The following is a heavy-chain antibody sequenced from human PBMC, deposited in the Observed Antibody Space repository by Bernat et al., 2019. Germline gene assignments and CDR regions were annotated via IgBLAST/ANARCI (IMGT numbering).Heavy chain of an antibody. V-gene: IGHV1-46*01. J-gene: IGHJ4*02. Sequence: QVQLVQSGAEVKKPGASVKVSCKASGYTFTSYYMHWVRQAPGQGLEWMGIINPSGGSTSYAQKFQGRVTMTRDTSTSTVYMELSSLRSEDTAVYYCAKTPARAHCSSTSCYGDYWGQGTLVTVSS. CDR1: GYTFTSYY. CDR2: INPSGGST. CDR3: AKTPARAHCSSTSCYGDY. D-gene: IGHD2-2*01.